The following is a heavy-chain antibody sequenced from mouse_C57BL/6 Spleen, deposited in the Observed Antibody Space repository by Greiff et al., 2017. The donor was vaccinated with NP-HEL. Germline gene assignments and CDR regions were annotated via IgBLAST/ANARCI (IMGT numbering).Heavy chain of an antibody. D-gene: IGHD2-5*01. CDR2: IDPSDSET. J-gene: IGHJ3*01. V-gene: IGHV1-52*01. CDR1: GYTFTSYW. CDR3: AAYYSNYRFAY. Sequence: VQLQQPGAELVRPGSSVKLSCKASGYTFTSYWMHWVKQRPIQGLEWIGNIDPSDSETHYNQKFKDKATLTVDKSSSTAYMQLSSLTSEDSAVYYCAAYYSNYRFAYWGQGTLVTVSA.